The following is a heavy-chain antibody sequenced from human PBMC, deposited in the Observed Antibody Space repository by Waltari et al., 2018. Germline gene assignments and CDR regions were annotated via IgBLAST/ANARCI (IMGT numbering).Heavy chain of an antibody. CDR3: ARFRGVVRSQSRIRGEYGMDV. D-gene: IGHD3-10*01. Sequence: QVQLVQSGAEVKKPGASVKVSYKASGYPFPSYGISWVRQSPGPGLEWMGWISAYNGNTNYAQKLQGRVTMTTDTSTSTAYMELRSLRSDDTAVYYCARFRGVVRSQSRIRGEYGMDVWGQGTTVTVSS. J-gene: IGHJ6*02. V-gene: IGHV1-18*01. CDR1: GYPFPSYG. CDR2: ISAYNGNT.